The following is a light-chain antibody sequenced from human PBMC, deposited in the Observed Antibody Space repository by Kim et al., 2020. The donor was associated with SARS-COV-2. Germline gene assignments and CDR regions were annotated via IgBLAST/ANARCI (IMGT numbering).Light chain of an antibody. V-gene: IGLV3-9*01. Sequence: SYELTQPLSVSVALGQTARITCGGNNIGSKNVHWYQQKPGQAPVLVIYRDSNRPSGIPERFSGSNSGNTATLTISRAQVGDEADYYCQVWDSSTAYVVFGGGTQLTVL. CDR3: QVWDSSTAYVV. J-gene: IGLJ2*01. CDR1: NIGSKN. CDR2: RDS.